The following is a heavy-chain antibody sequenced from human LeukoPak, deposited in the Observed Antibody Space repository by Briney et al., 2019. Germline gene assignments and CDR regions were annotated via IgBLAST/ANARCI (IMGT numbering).Heavy chain of an antibody. D-gene: IGHD2/OR15-2a*01. V-gene: IGHV3-53*01. CDR1: GFTVSSNY. J-gene: IGHJ4*02. Sequence: GGSLRLSCAASGFTVSSNYMSWVRQAPGKGLERVSVIYGGGITYYADSVKGRFTISRDNSKNTLYLQMNSLRGEDTAVYYCARVLSVSYCDSWGQRTLVTVFS. CDR3: ARVLSVSYCDS. CDR2: IYGGGIT.